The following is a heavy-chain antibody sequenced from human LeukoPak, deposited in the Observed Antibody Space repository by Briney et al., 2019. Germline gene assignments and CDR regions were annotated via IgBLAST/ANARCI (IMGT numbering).Heavy chain of an antibody. Sequence: TGGSLRLSCAASGFTFSSYGMHWVRQAPSKGLEWVAVIWYDGSNKYYADSVKGRFTISRDNSKNTLYLQMNSLRAEDTAVYYCAKEGGLGDSSGYFSDWGQGTLVTVSS. D-gene: IGHD3-22*01. J-gene: IGHJ4*02. CDR1: GFTFSSYG. V-gene: IGHV3-33*06. CDR3: AKEGGLGDSSGYFSD. CDR2: IWYDGSNK.